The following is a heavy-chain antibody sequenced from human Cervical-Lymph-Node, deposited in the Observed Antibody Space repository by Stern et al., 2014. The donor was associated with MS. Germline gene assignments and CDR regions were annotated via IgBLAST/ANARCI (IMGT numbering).Heavy chain of an antibody. D-gene: IGHD6-19*01. CDR2: IKSQSDGGTT. CDR3: TTDMDVVATVSRAVAGNSFDY. J-gene: IGHJ4*02. Sequence: EVQLVESGGGLVKPGGSLRLSCVASGFTFSNAWMTWVRQAPGKGLEWVGRIKSQSDGGTTNDAARLQIRFSISRDDSKNTLYLQMNSLKTDDTAVYYCTTDMDVVATVSRAVAGNSFDYWGQGTLVTVSS. V-gene: IGHV3-15*01. CDR1: GFTFSNAW.